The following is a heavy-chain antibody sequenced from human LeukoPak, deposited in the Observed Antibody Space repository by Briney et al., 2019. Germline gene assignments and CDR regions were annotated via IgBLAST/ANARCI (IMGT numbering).Heavy chain of an antibody. CDR3: ARDFYYGSGSFYDY. Sequence: PGGSLRLSCAASGFTFSGYGMHWVRQAPGKGLEWVAFIRSDGSNKDYADSVKGRFTISRDNSKNSLYLQMNSLRAEDTAVYYCARDFYYGSGSFYDYWGQGTLVTVSS. D-gene: IGHD3-10*01. J-gene: IGHJ4*02. CDR2: IRSDGSNK. V-gene: IGHV3-30*02. CDR1: GFTFSGYG.